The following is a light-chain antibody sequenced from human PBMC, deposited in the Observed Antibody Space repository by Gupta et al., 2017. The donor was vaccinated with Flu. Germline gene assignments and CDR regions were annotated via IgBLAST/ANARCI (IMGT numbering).Light chain of an antibody. Sequence: DIVMTQTPLSSPVTLGQPASISCRSSQSLVHSDGTTYLSWLQQRPGQPPRLLIYKISDRCSGVPDRFSGSGAGTDFTLKIIRVEAEDVGVYYCRQSKPFPYTFGPATKMQI. V-gene: IGKV2-24*01. CDR2: KIS. CDR3: RQSKPFPYT. J-gene: IGKJ2*01. CDR1: QSLVHSDGTTY.